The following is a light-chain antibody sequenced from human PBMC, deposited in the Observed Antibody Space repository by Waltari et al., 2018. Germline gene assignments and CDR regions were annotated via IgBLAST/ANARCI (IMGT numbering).Light chain of an antibody. J-gene: IGKJ5*01. CDR2: KVS. CDR3: MQATHWPVT. CDR1: QSLVYMAGIRY. Sequence: DVGLTQSPLSLPVTFGQPASISCSSSQSLVYMAGIRYLNWFHQRPGQPPRRLSYKVSNRDSGVPALFSGSGSRTDFTLMISSVEADDVGVYFCMQATHWPVTFGQGTRLEIK. V-gene: IGKV2-30*01.